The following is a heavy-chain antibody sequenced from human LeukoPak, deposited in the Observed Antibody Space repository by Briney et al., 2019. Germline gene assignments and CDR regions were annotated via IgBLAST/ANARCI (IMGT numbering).Heavy chain of an antibody. D-gene: IGHD3-10*01. CDR2: INHSGST. V-gene: IGHV4-34*01. Sequence: PSETLSLTCAVYGGSFSGYYWSWTRQPPGKGLEWIGEINHSGSTNYNPSLKSRVTISVDTSKNQFSLKLSSVTAADTAVYYCARTRTTHYYGSGNPIYYYYYMDVWGKGTTVTVSS. CDR1: GGSFSGYY. CDR3: ARTRTTHYYGSGNPIYYYYYMDV. J-gene: IGHJ6*03.